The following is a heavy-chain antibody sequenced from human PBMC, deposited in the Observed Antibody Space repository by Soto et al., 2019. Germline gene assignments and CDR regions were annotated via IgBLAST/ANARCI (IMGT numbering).Heavy chain of an antibody. CDR1: GGTFSSYA. CDR2: IIPIFGTA. CDR3: ARVVDYSNLYYYYGMDV. J-gene: IGHJ6*02. Sequence: QVQLVQSGAEVKKPGSSVKVSCKASGGTFSSYAISWVRQAPGQGLEWMGGIIPIFGTANYAQKFQGRVTMTADESTSTADMELSSLRPEDTAVYCCARVVDYSNLYYYYGMDVWGQGTTVTVSS. V-gene: IGHV1-69*12. D-gene: IGHD4-4*01.